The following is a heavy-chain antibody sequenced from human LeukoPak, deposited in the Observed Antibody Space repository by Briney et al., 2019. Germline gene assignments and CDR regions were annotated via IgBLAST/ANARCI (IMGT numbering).Heavy chain of an antibody. Sequence: SETLSLTCIVSGGSISSSSYYWGWIRQPPGKGLEWIGNIYYSGSTYYNPSLKSRVTISVDTSKNQFSLKLSSVTAADTAVYYCARGYSSGWYEGAFDYWGQGTLVTVSS. CDR2: IYYSGST. J-gene: IGHJ4*02. CDR3: ARGYSSGWYEGAFDY. CDR1: GGSISSSSYY. D-gene: IGHD6-19*01. V-gene: IGHV4-39*01.